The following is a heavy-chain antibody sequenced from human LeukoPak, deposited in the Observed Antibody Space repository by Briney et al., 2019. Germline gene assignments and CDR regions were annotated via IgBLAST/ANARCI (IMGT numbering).Heavy chain of an antibody. CDR1: GFTFSTYG. CDR2: ISYDGSNQ. Sequence: GGSLRLSCAASGFTFSTYGMHWVRQAPGKGLEWVAVISYDGSNQYYADSVKGRFTISRDNAKNPLFLQMNSLRAEDTAVYYCARVASITMICDFWGQGTLVTVSS. D-gene: IGHD3-22*01. J-gene: IGHJ4*02. V-gene: IGHV3-30*03. CDR3: ARVASITMICDF.